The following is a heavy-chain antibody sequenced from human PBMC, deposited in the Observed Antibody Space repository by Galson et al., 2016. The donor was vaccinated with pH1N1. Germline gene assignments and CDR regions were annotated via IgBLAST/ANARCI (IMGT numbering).Heavy chain of an antibody. V-gene: IGHV5-51*01. CDR1: GYTFTDYW. CDR2: IYPRDSDT. Sequence: QSGAEVKKSGESLKISCEASGYTFTDYWIGWVRQTPGTGLEWIGIIYPRDSDTRYKPSFQGHVTFSADESNSSAYLQWSSLKASDSGIYDCAREVPSGFYSHWGQGTLVTVSS. CDR3: AREVPSGFYSH. J-gene: IGHJ4*02. D-gene: IGHD3-22*01.